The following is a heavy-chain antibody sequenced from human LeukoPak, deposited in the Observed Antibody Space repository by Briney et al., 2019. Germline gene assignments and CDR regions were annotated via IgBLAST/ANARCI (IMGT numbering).Heavy chain of an antibody. D-gene: IGHD2-15*01. V-gene: IGHV3-53*01. CDR1: GFTVSSNY. Sequence: GGSLRLSCAASGFTVSSNYMSWVRQAPGKGPEWVSVIYSGGSTYYADSVKGRFTISRDNSKNTLYLQMNSLRAEDTAVYYCASNFCSGGSCYLNWFDPWGQGTLVTVSS. J-gene: IGHJ5*02. CDR2: IYSGGST. CDR3: ASNFCSGGSCYLNWFDP.